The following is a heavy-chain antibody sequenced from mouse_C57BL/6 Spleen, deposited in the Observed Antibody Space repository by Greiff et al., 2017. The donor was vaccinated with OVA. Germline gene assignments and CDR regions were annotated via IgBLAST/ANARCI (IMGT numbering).Heavy chain of an antibody. Sequence: QVHVKQSGPELVKPGASVKISCKASGYAFSSSWMNWVKQRPGKGLEWIGRIYPGDGDTNYNGKFKGKATLTADKSSSTAYMQLSSLTSEDSAVYFCARRGGSSSYWYFDVWGTGTTVTVSS. CDR3: ARRGGSSSYWYFDV. CDR1: GYAFSSSW. CDR2: IYPGDGDT. D-gene: IGHD1-1*01. V-gene: IGHV1-82*01. J-gene: IGHJ1*03.